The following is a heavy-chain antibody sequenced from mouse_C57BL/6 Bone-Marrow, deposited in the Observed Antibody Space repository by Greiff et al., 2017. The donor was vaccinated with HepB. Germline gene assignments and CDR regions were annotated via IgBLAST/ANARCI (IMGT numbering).Heavy chain of an antibody. J-gene: IGHJ3*01. Sequence: VQLQQSGAELAKPGASVKLSCKATGYTFTSYWMHWVKQRPGQGLEWIGYINTSRGYTKYNQKFKDKATWTADKSSSTAYMHLSSLTYVDSAVYYCASLYPFFAYWGQGTLVTVSA. CDR2: INTSRGYT. V-gene: IGHV1-7*01. CDR3: ASLYPFFAY. D-gene: IGHD2-1*01. CDR1: GYTFTSYW.